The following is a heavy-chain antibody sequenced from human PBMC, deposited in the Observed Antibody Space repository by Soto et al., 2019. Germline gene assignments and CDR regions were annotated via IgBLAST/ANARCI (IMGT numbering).Heavy chain of an antibody. V-gene: IGHV3-48*02. Sequence: GGSLRLSCAASGFTFSSYSMNWVRQAPGKGLEWVSYISSSSSTIYYADSVKGRFTISRDNAKNSLYLQMNSLRDEDTAVYYCARGPRTYYYDSSGYGTGAFGIWGQGTMVTVSS. J-gene: IGHJ3*02. CDR1: GFTFSSYS. D-gene: IGHD3-22*01. CDR2: ISSSSSTI. CDR3: ARGPRTYYYDSSGYGTGAFGI.